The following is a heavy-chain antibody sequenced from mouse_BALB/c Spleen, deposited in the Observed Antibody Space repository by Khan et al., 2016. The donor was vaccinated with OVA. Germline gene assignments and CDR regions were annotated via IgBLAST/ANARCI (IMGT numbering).Heavy chain of an antibody. CDR3: TRTEIHYYGSYAMDY. V-gene: IGHV14-3*02. Sequence: VQLQQPGAELVKPGASVKLSCTASGFNIKDTYIHWVKQRPEQGLEWIGRIDPEFGNTKYDPKFQDKATIIADTSSNTAYLHLSILTSEDTAVYFCTRTEIHYYGSYAMDYWGQGTSVTVSS. D-gene: IGHD1-2*01. J-gene: IGHJ4*01. CDR2: IDPEFGNT. CDR1: GFNIKDTY.